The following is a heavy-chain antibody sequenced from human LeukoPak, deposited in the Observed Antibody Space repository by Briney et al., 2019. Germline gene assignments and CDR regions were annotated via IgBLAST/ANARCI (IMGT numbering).Heavy chain of an antibody. D-gene: IGHD3-10*01. CDR1: GGSISIYY. V-gene: IGHV4-59*01. CDR3: ARGQWRELNNWFDP. CDR2: IYNSGST. Sequence: SETLSLTCTVSGGSISIYYWSWVRQPPGKGLEWIGYIYNSGSTNYNPSLKSRVTISVDTSKNQFSLKLSSVTAADTAVYYCARGQWRELNNWFDPWGQGTLVTVSS. J-gene: IGHJ5*02.